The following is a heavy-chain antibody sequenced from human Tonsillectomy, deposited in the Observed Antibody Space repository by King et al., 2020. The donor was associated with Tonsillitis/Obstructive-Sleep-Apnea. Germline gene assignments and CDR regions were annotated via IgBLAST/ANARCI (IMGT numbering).Heavy chain of an antibody. CDR1: GFTFTSYW. CDR3: AQPRGGYDVPFDY. Sequence: DVQLVESGGGLVQPGGSLRLSCAASGFTFTSYWMHWVRQAPGKGLVWVSRINSEGSSTSYADSVKGRFTVSRDNAKNTLYLQMNSLRAEDTAVYYCAQPRGGYDVPFDYWGQGTLVTVSS. V-gene: IGHV3-74*01. J-gene: IGHJ4*02. D-gene: IGHD5-12*01. CDR2: INSEGSST.